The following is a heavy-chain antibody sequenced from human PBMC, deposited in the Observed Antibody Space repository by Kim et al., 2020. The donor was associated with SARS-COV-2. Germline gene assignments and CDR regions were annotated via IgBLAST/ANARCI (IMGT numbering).Heavy chain of an antibody. CDR2: IYYSGST. V-gene: IGHV4-31*03. J-gene: IGHJ4*02. CDR3: ARGEVGATTPYFDY. CDR1: GGSISSGGYY. D-gene: IGHD1-26*01. Sequence: SETLSLTCTVSGGSISSGGYYWSWIRQHPGKGLEWIGYIYYSGSTYYNPSLKSRVTISVDTSKNQFSLKLSSVTAADTAVYYCARGEVGATTPYFDYWGQGTLVTVSS.